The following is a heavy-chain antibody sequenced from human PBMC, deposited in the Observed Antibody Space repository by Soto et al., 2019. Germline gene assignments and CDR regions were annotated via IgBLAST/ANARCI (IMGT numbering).Heavy chain of an antibody. CDR2: ISDSGENT. J-gene: IGHJ4*02. CDR1: GFTFSLYT. V-gene: IGHV3-23*01. CDR3: ARKCCGSSPWYGGYFDY. D-gene: IGHD1-26*01. Sequence: EVQLLESGGGLVQPGGFLRLSCAASGFTFSLYTMTWVRQAPGKGLEWVAGISDSGENTDYADSVKGRLTISRDNSKNTLYLQMSSLRAEDTAVYYCARKCCGSSPWYGGYFDYWGQGTLVAVSS.